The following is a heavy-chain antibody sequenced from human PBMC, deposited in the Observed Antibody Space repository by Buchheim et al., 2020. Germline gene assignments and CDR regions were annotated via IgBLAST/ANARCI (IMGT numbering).Heavy chain of an antibody. J-gene: IGHJ4*02. CDR3: ARDISGSWSFDY. V-gene: IGHV3-30-3*01. CDR1: GFTFSSYA. D-gene: IGHD6-13*01. CDR2: ISYDGSDK. Sequence: QVQLVESGGGVVQPGRSLRVSCAASGFTFSSYAMHWVRQAPGKGLEWVSVISYDGSDKSYADSVKGRFTISRDNSKNTLYLQMNSLRVDDTAVYYCARDISGSWSFDYWGQGTL.